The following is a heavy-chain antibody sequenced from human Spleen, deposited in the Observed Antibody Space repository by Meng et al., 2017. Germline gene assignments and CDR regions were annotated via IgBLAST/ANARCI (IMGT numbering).Heavy chain of an antibody. Sequence: SETLSLTCAVYGGSFSGYYWSWIRQPPGKGLEWIGEINHSGSTNYNPSLESRATISVDTSKNQFSLKLSSVTAADTAVYYCARGHYDSSGYYLNDYWGQGTLVTVSS. CDR3: ARGHYDSSGYYLNDY. V-gene: IGHV4-34*01. CDR2: INHSGST. CDR1: GGSFSGYY. J-gene: IGHJ4*02. D-gene: IGHD3-22*01.